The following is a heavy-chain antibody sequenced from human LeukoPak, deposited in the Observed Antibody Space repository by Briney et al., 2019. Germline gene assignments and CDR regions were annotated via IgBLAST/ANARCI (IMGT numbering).Heavy chain of an antibody. CDR3: VRDGDTAMVPFDY. V-gene: IGHV3-74*01. CDR1: GFTFSSYW. J-gene: IGHJ4*02. D-gene: IGHD5-18*01. CDR2: INGDGSGT. Sequence: GGSLRLSCAASGFTFSSYWMHWVRQDPGKGLVWVSRINGDGSGTKYADSVKGRFTISRDNAKNTLYLQMNNLRAEDTAVYYCVRDGDTAMVPFDYWGQGTLVTVSS.